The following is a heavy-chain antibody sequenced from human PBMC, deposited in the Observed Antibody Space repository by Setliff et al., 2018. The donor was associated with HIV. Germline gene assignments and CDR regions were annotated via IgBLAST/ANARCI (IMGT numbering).Heavy chain of an antibody. D-gene: IGHD3-16*01. J-gene: IGHJ4*02. Sequence: LRLSCAASGLISSSYEMNWVRQAPGKGLEWISFIGGHGSIIHYADSVKGRFTISRDNAKNSVYLQMHSLRVEDTAVYYCAAVPWGHSSLIIDHWGQGTPVTVSS. CDR2: IGGHGSII. CDR1: GLISSSYE. V-gene: IGHV3-48*03. CDR3: AAVPWGHSSLIIDH.